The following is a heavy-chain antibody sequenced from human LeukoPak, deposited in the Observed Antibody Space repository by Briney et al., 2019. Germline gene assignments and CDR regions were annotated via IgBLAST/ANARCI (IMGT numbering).Heavy chain of an antibody. V-gene: IGHV3-7*01. J-gene: IGHJ4*02. Sequence: GGSLRLSCVGTGFTFNNYWMNWVRQAPGKGLEWVANIKEDESEIYYVDSVQGRFTISRDNTKNSVYLQMNSLRAEDTAVYYCAGSSGWLFDYWGQGTLVAVSS. CDR2: IKEDESEI. CDR1: GFTFNNYW. D-gene: IGHD6-19*01. CDR3: AGSSGWLFDY.